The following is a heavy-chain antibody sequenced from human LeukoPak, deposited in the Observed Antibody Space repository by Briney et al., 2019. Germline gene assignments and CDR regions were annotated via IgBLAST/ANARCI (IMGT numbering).Heavy chain of an antibody. Sequence: GGSLRLSCAASGFTFSSYAMSWVRQAPGKGLEWVSAISGSGGSTYYADSVKGRFTISRDNSKNTLYLQMNSLRAEDTAVYYCAKPRRVTMIVVVIHPIPKEAFDIRGQGTMVTVSS. CDR1: GFTFSSYA. V-gene: IGHV3-23*01. CDR3: AKPRRVTMIVVVIHPIPKEAFDI. CDR2: ISGSGGST. J-gene: IGHJ3*02. D-gene: IGHD3-22*01.